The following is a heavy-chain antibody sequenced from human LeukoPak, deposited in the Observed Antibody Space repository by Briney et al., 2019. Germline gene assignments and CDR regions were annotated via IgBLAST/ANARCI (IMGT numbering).Heavy chain of an antibody. Sequence: PSQTLSLTCTVSGGSISSGSYYWSWIRQPAGKGLEWIGRIYTSGSTNYNPSLKSRVTISVDTSKNRFSLKLSSVTAADTAVYYCARATGYYNVYWGQGTLVTVSS. CDR3: ARATGYYNVY. V-gene: IGHV4-61*02. CDR2: IYTSGST. CDR1: GGSISSGSYY. D-gene: IGHD3-9*01. J-gene: IGHJ4*02.